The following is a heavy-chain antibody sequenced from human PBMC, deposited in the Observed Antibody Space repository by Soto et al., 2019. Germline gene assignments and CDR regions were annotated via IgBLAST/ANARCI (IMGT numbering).Heavy chain of an antibody. CDR2: VSFDGSNK. D-gene: IGHD1-20*01. Sequence: PGGSLRLSCAASGFTFSIHAMHWVRQAPGKGLECVAIVSFDGSNKYYADSVKGRFTISRDNSKNTLYLQMSGLTPEDTAVYYCARDQTGITTTGGGRIDHWGQGTLVTVSS. CDR1: GFTFSIHA. CDR3: ARDQTGITTTGGGRIDH. V-gene: IGHV3-30-3*01. J-gene: IGHJ4*02.